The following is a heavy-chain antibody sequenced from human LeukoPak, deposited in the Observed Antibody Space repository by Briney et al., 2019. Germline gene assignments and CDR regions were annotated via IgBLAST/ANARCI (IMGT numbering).Heavy chain of an antibody. J-gene: IGHJ6*02. V-gene: IGHV1-69*13. D-gene: IGHD5-18*01. CDR3: ARRGYSYGPSYYYGMDV. CDR1: GGTFSSYA. Sequence: ASVKVSCKAPGGTFSSYAISWVRQAPGQGLEWMGGIIPIFGTANYAQKFQGRVTITADESTSTAYMELSSLRSEDTAVYYCARRGYSYGPSYYYGMDVWGQGTTVTVSS. CDR2: IIPIFGTA.